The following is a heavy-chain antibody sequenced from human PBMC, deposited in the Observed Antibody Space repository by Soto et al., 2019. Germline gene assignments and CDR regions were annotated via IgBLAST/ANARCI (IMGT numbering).Heavy chain of an antibody. D-gene: IGHD6-19*01. Sequence: VQLVESGGGLIHPGGSLRLSCAASGVTVSSHYMTWVRQAPGKGLEWVSVIYTSDSTYYADSVKGRFTISRDNSKNTLYLQMNSLRVEDTAVYYCARDLGAGTRNWFDPWGQGTLVTVSS. CDR2: IYTSDST. CDR3: ARDLGAGTRNWFDP. CDR1: GVTVSSHY. V-gene: IGHV3-53*01. J-gene: IGHJ5*02.